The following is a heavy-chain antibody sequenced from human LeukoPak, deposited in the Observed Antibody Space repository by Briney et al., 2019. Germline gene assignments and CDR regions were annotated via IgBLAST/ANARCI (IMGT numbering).Heavy chain of an antibody. D-gene: IGHD2-15*01. CDR1: GFTFSSYS. Sequence: GGSLRLSCAASGFTFSSYSMNWLRQAPGKGLEWVSYISSSSSTIYYADSVKGRFTISRDNAKNSLYLQMNSLRAEDTAVYYCGVLYHRNNWFDPWGQGTLVTVSS. CDR2: ISSSSSTI. CDR3: GVLYHRNNWFDP. V-gene: IGHV3-48*01. J-gene: IGHJ5*02.